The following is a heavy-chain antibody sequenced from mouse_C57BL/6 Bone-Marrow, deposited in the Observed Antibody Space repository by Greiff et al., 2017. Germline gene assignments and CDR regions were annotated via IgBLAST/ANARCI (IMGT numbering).Heavy chain of an antibody. J-gene: IGHJ2*01. CDR3: ARAGSFDY. CDR2: ISSGSSTI. CDR1: GFTFSDYG. V-gene: IGHV5-17*01. D-gene: IGHD4-1*01. Sequence: EVKVVESGGGLVKPGGSLKLSCAASGFTFSDYGMHWVRQAPEKGLEWVAYISSGSSTIYYADKVKGRFTISRDNAKNTLFLQMTSLRSEDTAMYYCARAGSFDYWGQGTTLTVSS.